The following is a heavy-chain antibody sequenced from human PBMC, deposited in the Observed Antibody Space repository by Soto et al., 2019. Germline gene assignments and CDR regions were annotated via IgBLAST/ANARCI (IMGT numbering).Heavy chain of an antibody. Sequence: QITLKESGPTLVKPTQTLTLTCTFSGFSLSTSGVGVGWIRQPPGKALEWLALIYWNDDKRYSPSLKSRLTITKDTSKNQVVLTLTNMDPVDTATYYCAHRRSYGDYVGEGSYNWFDPWGQGTLVTVSS. V-gene: IGHV2-5*01. CDR1: GFSLSTSGVG. J-gene: IGHJ5*02. CDR2: IYWNDDK. D-gene: IGHD4-17*01. CDR3: AHRRSYGDYVGEGSYNWFDP.